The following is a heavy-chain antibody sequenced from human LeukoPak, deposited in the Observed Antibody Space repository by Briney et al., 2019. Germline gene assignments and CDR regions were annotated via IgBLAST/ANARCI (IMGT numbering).Heavy chain of an antibody. V-gene: IGHV3-21*01. D-gene: IGHD2-15*01. CDR2: IGSTGAYI. J-gene: IGHJ4*02. Sequence: GGSLRLSCAASGFTFSSYSMNWVRQAPGKGLEWLSSIGSTGAYIFYADSVKGRFTISRDNAKNSLYLQMNSLRAEDTAIYCCARDRWELLRSVDYWGQGTLVTVSS. CDR1: GFTFSSYS. CDR3: ARDRWELLRSVDY.